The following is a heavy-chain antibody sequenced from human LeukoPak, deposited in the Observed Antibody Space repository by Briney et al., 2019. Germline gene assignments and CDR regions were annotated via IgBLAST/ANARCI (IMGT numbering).Heavy chain of an antibody. CDR2: MNPNSGNT. D-gene: IGHD3-10*01. CDR1: GYTFTRYD. Sequence: ASVKLSCKASGYTFTRYDINWVRQATGQGREGTGWMNPNSGNTGYAQKFPGRVTITRNTSITTAYMALSSLRSEAPAGHYCTRGGSIEPYYFGDWGQGALVTVSS. CDR3: TRGGSIEPYYFGD. J-gene: IGHJ4*02. V-gene: IGHV1-8*01.